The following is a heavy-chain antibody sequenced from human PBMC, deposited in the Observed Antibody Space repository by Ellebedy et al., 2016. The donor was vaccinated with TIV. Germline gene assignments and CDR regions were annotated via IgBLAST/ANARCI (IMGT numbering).Heavy chain of an antibody. CDR2: ITKSGGNT. V-gene: IGHV3-23*01. Sequence: GASLKISCAASGLTFSSHAMSWVRQAPGKGLEWVSSITKSGGNTYYADSVKGRFTISRDNSKDTLYLQMNSLRAEDTGIYYCARDTVGVGPAFDVWGQGTMDTVSS. CDR1: GLTFSSHA. J-gene: IGHJ3*01. CDR3: ARDTVGVGPAFDV. D-gene: IGHD4-23*01.